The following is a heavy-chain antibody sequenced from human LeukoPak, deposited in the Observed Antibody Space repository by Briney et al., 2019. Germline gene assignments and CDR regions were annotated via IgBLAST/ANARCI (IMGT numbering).Heavy chain of an antibody. CDR2: ISGSGGTT. V-gene: IGHV3-23*01. CDR3: AKGTTMVTTYYFDH. CDR1: GFTFSTYA. Sequence: GSLRLSCAASGFTFSTYAMNWVRQAPGKGLEWVSVISGSGGTTYYADSVKGRFTISRDNSKNTLYLQMSSLRVEDTAVYYCAKGTTMVTTYYFDHWGQGTLVTVSS. D-gene: IGHD4/OR15-4a*01. J-gene: IGHJ4*02.